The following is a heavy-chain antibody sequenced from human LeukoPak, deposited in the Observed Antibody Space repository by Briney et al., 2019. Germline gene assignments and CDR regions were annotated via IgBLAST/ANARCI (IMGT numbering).Heavy chain of an antibody. CDR2: INTNTGNP. D-gene: IGHD3-3*01. J-gene: IGHJ4*02. Sequence: ASVKVSCKASGYTFTHYAMNWVRQAPGQGLEWMGWINTNTGNPTYAQGFTGRFVFSLDTSVSTAYLQISSLKAEDTAVYYCARDGPQNYDFWSGYYLQGNNYFDYWGQGTLVTVSS. CDR3: ARDGPQNYDFWSGYYLQGNNYFDY. V-gene: IGHV7-4-1*02. CDR1: GYTFTHYA.